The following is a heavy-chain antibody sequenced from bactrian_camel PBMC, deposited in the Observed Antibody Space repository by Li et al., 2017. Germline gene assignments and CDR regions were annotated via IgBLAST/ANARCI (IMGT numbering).Heavy chain of an antibody. D-gene: IGHD1*01. V-gene: IGHV3S53*01. CDR1: GDTKNYC. CDR3: AAERPRRVRGVVRCGNEYVY. Sequence: VQLVESGGGTAQTGGSLRLSCVASGDTKNYCMDWFRQAPGKEREGVAAIDSDGNAAYADSVKGRFTIAKDSAKNIVYLQMNSLKTEDTAMYYCAAERPRRVRGVVRCGNEYVYWGRGPRSPSP. CDR2: IDSDGNA. J-gene: IGHJ4*01.